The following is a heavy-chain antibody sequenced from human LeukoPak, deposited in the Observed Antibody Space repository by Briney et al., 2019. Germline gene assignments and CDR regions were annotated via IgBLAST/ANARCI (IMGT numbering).Heavy chain of an antibody. Sequence: PSETLSLTCTVSGYSFSSGYYWGWIRQPPGKGLEWIGSIYHSGSTYYNPSLKSRVTISVDTSKNQFSLKLSSVTAADTAVYYCARDPDVFLGVNFDYWGHGTLVTVSS. J-gene: IGHJ4*01. D-gene: IGHD1-26*01. V-gene: IGHV4-38-2*02. CDR3: ARDPDVFLGVNFDY. CDR1: GYSFSSGYY. CDR2: IYHSGST.